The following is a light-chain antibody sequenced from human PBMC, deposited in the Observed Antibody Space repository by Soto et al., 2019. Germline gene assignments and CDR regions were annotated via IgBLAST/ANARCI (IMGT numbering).Light chain of an antibody. V-gene: IGKV1-33*01. CDR2: DAS. CDR3: QQRYNRPHT. J-gene: IGKJ3*01. CDR1: QDVRKY. Sequence: DIQMTQSPSSLSASVGDRVTITCQASQDVRKYLSWYQEKGRKAPKLLIHDASNLETGAPPRFSGSGSATDFTFTITSLKPEDIEAYYCQQRYNRPHTVGRGKKVDIK.